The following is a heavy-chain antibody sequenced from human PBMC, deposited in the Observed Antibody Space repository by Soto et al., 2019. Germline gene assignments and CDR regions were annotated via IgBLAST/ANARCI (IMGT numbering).Heavy chain of an antibody. CDR3: ARDPAAAGTTGFDY. CDR1: GGSFSGYY. CDR2: INHSGST. J-gene: IGHJ4*02. D-gene: IGHD6-13*01. V-gene: IGHV4-34*01. Sequence: QVQLQQWGAGLLKPSETLSLTCAVYGGSFSGYYWSWIRQPPGKGLEWIGEINHSGSTNYNPSLKSRVTISVDTSKNQCSLKLSSVTAADTAVYYCARDPAAAGTTGFDYWGQGTLVTVSS.